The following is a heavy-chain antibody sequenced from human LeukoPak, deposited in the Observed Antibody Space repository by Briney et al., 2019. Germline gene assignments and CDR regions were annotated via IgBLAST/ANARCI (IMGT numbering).Heavy chain of an antibody. V-gene: IGHV5-51*01. D-gene: IGHD2-15*01. CDR2: IYPGDSDT. Sequence: PGESLKISCKGSGYSFTSYWIGWVRQVPGKGLEWMGIIYPGDSDTRYSPSFQGQVTISADKSISTAYLQWSSLKASDTAMYYCARLPRYCSGGSCYGAFDIWGQGTMVTVSS. CDR3: ARLPRYCSGGSCYGAFDI. CDR1: GYSFTSYW. J-gene: IGHJ3*02.